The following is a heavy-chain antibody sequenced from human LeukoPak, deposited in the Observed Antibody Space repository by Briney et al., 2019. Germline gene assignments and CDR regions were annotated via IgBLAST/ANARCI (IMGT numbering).Heavy chain of an antibody. CDR1: GYTFSSYG. Sequence: GASAKVSGKASGYTFSSYGISWVRQAPGQGLEWMGWISAYNGNTNYAQKLQGRVTMTTDTSTSTAYMELRSLRSDDTAVYYCARVRNDYVWGSYRYTYYFDYWGQGTLVTVSS. CDR2: ISAYNGNT. CDR3: ARVRNDYVWGSYRYTYYFDY. V-gene: IGHV1-18*01. J-gene: IGHJ4*02. D-gene: IGHD3-16*02.